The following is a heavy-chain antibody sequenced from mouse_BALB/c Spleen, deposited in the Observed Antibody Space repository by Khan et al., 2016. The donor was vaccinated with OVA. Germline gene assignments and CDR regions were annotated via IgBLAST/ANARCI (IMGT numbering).Heavy chain of an antibody. CDR3: AREGNYYGPLDY. D-gene: IGHD1-1*01. V-gene: IGHV3-2*02. CDR2: ISYSGST. J-gene: IGHJ2*01. CDR1: GYSITSDYA. Sequence: EVQLQESGPGLVKPSQSLSLTCTVTGYSITSDYAWNWIRQFPGNKLEWMGYISYSGSTSNNPSLRSRISITRDTSKNQFFLQLNSVTTEDTATYYCAREGNYYGPLDYWGQGTTLTVSS.